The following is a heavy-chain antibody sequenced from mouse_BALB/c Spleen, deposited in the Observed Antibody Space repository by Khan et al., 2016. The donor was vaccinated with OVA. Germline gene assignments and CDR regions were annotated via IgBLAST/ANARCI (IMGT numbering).Heavy chain of an antibody. CDR3: ARAYYRYDGYYAMDY. V-gene: IGHV2-6-4*01. Sequence: QVQLKQSGPGLVAPSQSLSITCTVSGFSLSRYNIHWVRQPPGKGLEWLGMIWGGGGTDYNSTLKSRLSISKDNSKSQVFLEMNNLQTDETAMYYCARAYYRYDGYYAMDYWGQGTSVTVSS. CDR2: IWGGGGT. J-gene: IGHJ4*01. CDR1: GFSLSRYN. D-gene: IGHD2-14*01.